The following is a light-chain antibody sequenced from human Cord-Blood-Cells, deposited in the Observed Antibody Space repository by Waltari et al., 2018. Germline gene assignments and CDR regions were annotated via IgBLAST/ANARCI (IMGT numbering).Light chain of an antibody. Sequence: EIVLTQSPGTLSLSPGERATLSCRASQSVSSSYLAWYQQKPGQAPRLLIYGASSRATVIPDRFSGSGSGTDFTRTISRLEPEDFSVYYCQQYGSSPLTFGGGTKVEIK. CDR1: QSVSSSY. CDR2: GAS. CDR3: QQYGSSPLT. V-gene: IGKV3-20*01. J-gene: IGKJ4*01.